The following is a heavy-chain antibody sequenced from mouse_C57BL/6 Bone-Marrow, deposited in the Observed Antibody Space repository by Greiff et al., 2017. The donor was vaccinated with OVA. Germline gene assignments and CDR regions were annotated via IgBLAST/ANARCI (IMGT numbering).Heavy chain of an antibody. Sequence: VQLQQPGAELVRPGSSVKLSCKASGYTFTSYWMHWVKQRPIHGLEWIGNIDPSDSDTHYNQKFKDKATLTVDKSSSTADMQLSSLTSEDSAVYYCARSGKIFYYGSSPYWYFDVWGTGTTVTVSS. J-gene: IGHJ1*03. V-gene: IGHV1-52*01. CDR1: GYTFTSYW. CDR3: ARSGKIFYYGSSPYWYFDV. CDR2: IDPSDSDT. D-gene: IGHD1-1*01.